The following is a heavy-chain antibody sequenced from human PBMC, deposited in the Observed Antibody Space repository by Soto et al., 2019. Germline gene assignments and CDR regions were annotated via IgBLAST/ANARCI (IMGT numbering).Heavy chain of an antibody. J-gene: IGHJ4*02. CDR1: GFTVSNNY. D-gene: IGHD6-13*01. V-gene: IGHV3-53*01. CDR3: ARDPPGIAASGAGG. Sequence: EVQLVEPGGGLIQPGGSLRLSCAASGFTVSNNYMRWVRQAPGKGLEWVSLIYSGGNIHYADSVKGRFTISRDDSKNTLYLQMNSLRVEDTAVYYCARDPPGIAASGAGGWGQGTLVTVSS. CDR2: IYSGGNI.